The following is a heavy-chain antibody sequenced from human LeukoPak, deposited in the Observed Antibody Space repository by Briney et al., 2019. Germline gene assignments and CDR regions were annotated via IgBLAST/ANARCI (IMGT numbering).Heavy chain of an antibody. J-gene: IGHJ4*02. Sequence: GGSLKLSCAASGFTFSGSAMHWVRQASGKGLEWVGRIRSKANSYATAYAASVKGRLTISRDDSKNTAYLQMNSLKTEDTAVYYCTRHPSRDGYNYWGQGTLVTVSS. D-gene: IGHD5-24*01. CDR3: TRHPSRDGYNY. CDR1: GFTFSGSA. V-gene: IGHV3-73*01. CDR2: IRSKANSYAT.